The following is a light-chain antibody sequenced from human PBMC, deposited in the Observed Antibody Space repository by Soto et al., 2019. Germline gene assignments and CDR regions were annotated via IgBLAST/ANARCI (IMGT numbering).Light chain of an antibody. Sequence: EIVMTQSPATLSVSPGERATLSCRASQSVSRNLAWYQQKPGQPPRLLIYDASTRATGVPARFGGSGSGTEVTLTISGLQSEDFAVYYCQQYGDWPPDTFGQGTKVEI. CDR1: QSVSRN. V-gene: IGKV3-15*01. CDR2: DAS. J-gene: IGKJ2*01. CDR3: QQYGDWPPDT.